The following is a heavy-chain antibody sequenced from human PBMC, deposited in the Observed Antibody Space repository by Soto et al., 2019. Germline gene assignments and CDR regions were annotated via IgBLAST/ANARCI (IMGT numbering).Heavy chain of an antibody. V-gene: IGHV3-30*18. CDR1: GFTFSSYA. CDR3: AKSAHPATVTLYYFDY. D-gene: IGHD4-17*01. CDR2: ISEDGSQK. J-gene: IGHJ4*02. Sequence: GGSLRLSCAASGFTFSSYAMHWVRQAPGKGLEWVTLISEDGSQKSFADSVKGRFTVSRDNSKNTVFLQTNSLKPEDTAVYYCAKSAHPATVTLYYFDYWGQGALVTVSS.